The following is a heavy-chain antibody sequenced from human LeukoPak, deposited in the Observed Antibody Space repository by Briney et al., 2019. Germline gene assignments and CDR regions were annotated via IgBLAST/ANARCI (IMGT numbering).Heavy chain of an antibody. CDR3: ALAHDILTGYYTSGAFDI. CDR1: GGSISSYY. D-gene: IGHD3-9*01. V-gene: IGHV4-59*08. CDR2: TYYSGST. Sequence: PSETLSLTCTVSGGSISSYYWSWIRQPPGKGLEWIGYTYYSGSTNYNPSLKSRVTISVDTSKNQFSLKLSSVTAADTAVYYCALAHDILTGYYTSGAFDIWGQGTMVTVSS. J-gene: IGHJ3*02.